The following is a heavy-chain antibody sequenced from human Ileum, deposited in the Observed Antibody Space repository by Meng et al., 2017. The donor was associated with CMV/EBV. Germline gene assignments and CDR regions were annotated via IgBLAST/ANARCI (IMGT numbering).Heavy chain of an antibody. CDR2: IYTSRSN. D-gene: IGHD5-18*01. V-gene: IGHV4-4*07. Sequence: QVDLPEPGPGVVKPSETLSLPCTVAGGTSSSYYWSCIRQHAGKGLEWSGRIYTSRSNNYNPSLKRRLTMSVDTSKNQFSLKLSSVAAADTAVYYCARERTRGTAMASIDYWGQGTLVTVSS. CDR1: GGTSSSYY. CDR3: ARERTRGTAMASIDY. J-gene: IGHJ4*02.